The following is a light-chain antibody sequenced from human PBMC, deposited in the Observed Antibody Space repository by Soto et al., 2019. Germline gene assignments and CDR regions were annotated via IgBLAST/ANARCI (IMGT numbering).Light chain of an antibody. CDR2: DAA. Sequence: IQLTQSPSSLSASVGDRVTITCGASRGISSYLGWYQQKPGKAPKLLIYDAATLQSGVPSRFSGSGSGTDFTLTITSLQPEDFATYYCQQLKKYPLTFGGGTKVEIK. J-gene: IGKJ4*01. CDR3: QQLKKYPLT. V-gene: IGKV1-9*01. CDR1: RGISSY.